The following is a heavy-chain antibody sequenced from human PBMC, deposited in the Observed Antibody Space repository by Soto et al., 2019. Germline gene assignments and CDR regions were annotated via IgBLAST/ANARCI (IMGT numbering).Heavy chain of an antibody. J-gene: IGHJ6*02. CDR2: ISAYNGNT. D-gene: IGHD2-15*01. Sequence: ASVKVSCKASGYTFTSYGISWVRQAPGQGLEWMGWISAYNGNTNYAQKLQGRVTMTTDTSTSTAYMELRSLRSEDTAVYYCAGGRVVVAGYYYYGMDVWGQGTTVTVSS. V-gene: IGHV1-18*01. CDR3: AGGRVVVAGYYYYGMDV. CDR1: GYTFTSYG.